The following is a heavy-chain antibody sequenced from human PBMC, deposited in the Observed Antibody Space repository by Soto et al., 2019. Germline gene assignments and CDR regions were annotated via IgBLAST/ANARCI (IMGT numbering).Heavy chain of an antibody. Sequence: GGSLRLSCAASGCTGGSYYRNCVRKTPGKGLEWVSVIYADGTTYYADSVKGRFTISRDNSDNTLHLQMNSLRDDDTAIYYCEKGGLKTTVPFSDWGGRGSPAPVS. CDR2: IYADGTT. CDR1: GCTGGSYY. J-gene: IGHJ1*01. D-gene: IGHD2-21*01. CDR3: EKGGLKTTVPFSDW. V-gene: IGHV3-66*01.